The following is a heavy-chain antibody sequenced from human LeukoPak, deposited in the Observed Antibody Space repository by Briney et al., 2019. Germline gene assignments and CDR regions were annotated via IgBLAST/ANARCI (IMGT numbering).Heavy chain of an antibody. CDR3: AKDSDFWSGYS. V-gene: IGHV3-43*01. CDR2: ISWDGGST. J-gene: IGHJ4*02. Sequence: PGGSLRLSCAASGFTFDDCTMHWVRQAPGKGLEWVSLISWDGGSTYYADSVKGRFTISRDNSKNSLYLQMNSLRTEDTALYYCAKDSDFWSGYSWGQGTLVTVSS. CDR1: GFTFDDCT. D-gene: IGHD3-3*01.